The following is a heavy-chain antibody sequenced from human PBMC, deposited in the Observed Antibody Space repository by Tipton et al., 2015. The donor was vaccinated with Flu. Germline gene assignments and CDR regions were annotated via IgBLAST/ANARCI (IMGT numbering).Heavy chain of an antibody. CDR1: GGSFSGYY. Sequence: TLSLTCAVYGGSFSGYYWSWIRQPPGKGLEWIGEINHSGSTNYNPSLKSRVTISVDTSNNQFSLNLSSVTAADTAVYYCARVGAVTMVRGLAFDAFDIWGLGTMVAVSS. CDR2: INHSGST. CDR3: ARVGAVTMVRGLAFDAFDI. V-gene: IGHV4-34*01. D-gene: IGHD3-10*01. J-gene: IGHJ3*02.